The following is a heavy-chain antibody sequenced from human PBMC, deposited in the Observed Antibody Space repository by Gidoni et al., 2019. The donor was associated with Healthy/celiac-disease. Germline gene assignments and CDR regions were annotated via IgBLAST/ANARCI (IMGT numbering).Heavy chain of an antibody. CDR3: ARYAMVRGVMDYYYYGMDV. J-gene: IGHJ6*02. D-gene: IGHD3-10*01. CDR1: GFTFSSSS. Sequence: EVQLVESGGGLVKPGGSLRLSCAASGFTFSSSSMNWVRQAPGKGLEWVSSISSSSSYIYYADSVKGRFTISRDNAKNSLYLQMNSLRAEDTAVYYCARYAMVRGVMDYYYYGMDVWGQGTTVTVSS. CDR2: ISSSSSYI. V-gene: IGHV3-21*01.